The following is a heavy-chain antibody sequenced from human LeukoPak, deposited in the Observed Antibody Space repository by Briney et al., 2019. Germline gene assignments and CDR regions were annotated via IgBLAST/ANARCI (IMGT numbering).Heavy chain of an antibody. V-gene: IGHV4-30-2*01. J-gene: IGHJ3*02. CDR3: ARDLGCSGGSCYTPTDAFDI. CDR2: IYHSGSGST. D-gene: IGHD2-15*01. CDR1: GGSISSGGHS. Sequence: SETLSLTCTVSGGSISSGGHSWSWIRQPPGKGLEWIGYIYHSGSGSTYYNPSLKSRVTISIDKSKNQFSLKLSSVTAADTAVYYCARDLGCSGGSCYTPTDAFDIWGQGTMVTVSS.